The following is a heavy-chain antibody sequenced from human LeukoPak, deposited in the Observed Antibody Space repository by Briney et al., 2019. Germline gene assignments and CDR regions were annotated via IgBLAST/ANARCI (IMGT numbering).Heavy chain of an antibody. Sequence: GGSLRLSCAASGFTFSSYSMNWVRQAPGKGLEWVSYISSSSTIYYADSVKGRFTISRDNAKNSLYLQMNSLRAEDTAVYYCARVTGPTSTMVRGVIIPAFDYWGQGTLVTVSS. CDR3: ARVTGPTSTMVRGVIIPAFDY. J-gene: IGHJ4*02. V-gene: IGHV3-48*01. CDR1: GFTFSSYS. D-gene: IGHD3-10*01. CDR2: ISSSSTI.